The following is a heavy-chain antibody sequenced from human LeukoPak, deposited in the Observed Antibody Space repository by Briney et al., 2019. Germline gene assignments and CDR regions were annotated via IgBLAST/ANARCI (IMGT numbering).Heavy chain of an antibody. CDR2: ISYDGMTT. CDR1: GFTFSSYW. V-gene: IGHV3-30*03. D-gene: IGHD3-22*01. J-gene: IGHJ3*02. Sequence: GGSLRLSCAASGFTFSSYWMSWVRQAPGKGLEWVAVISYDGMTTFNADSVKGRFTISRDNSKNTLLLQMDSLRAEDTAVYYCAISYYDSSGSHAFDIWGQGTMVTVSS. CDR3: AISYYDSSGSHAFDI.